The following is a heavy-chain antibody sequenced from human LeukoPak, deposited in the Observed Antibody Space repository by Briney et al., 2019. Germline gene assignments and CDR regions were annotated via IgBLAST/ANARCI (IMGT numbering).Heavy chain of an antibody. J-gene: IGHJ6*03. D-gene: IGHD3-3*01. CDR2: INQDGTEK. CDR1: GFTFTTYW. CDR3: AKTSLSDASGHYYYMDV. Sequence: PGESLRLSCAASGFTFTTYWMSWVRQLPGKGLEWVANINQDGTEKYYVDSVKGRFTISRDNSQNMVSLQVNNLRTEDTAFYYCAKTSLSDASGHYYYMDVWGKGTTVTVSS. V-gene: IGHV3-7*01.